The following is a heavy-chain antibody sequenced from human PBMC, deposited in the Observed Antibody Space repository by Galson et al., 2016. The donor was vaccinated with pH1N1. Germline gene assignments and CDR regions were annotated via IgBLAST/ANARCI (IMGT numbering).Heavy chain of an antibody. CDR1: GFTFGDYG. CDR2: INYIGGNI. D-gene: IGHD6-19*01. Sequence: SLRLSCAASGFTFGDYGMTWVRQAPGKGLEWVASINYIGGNIAYADSMKGRFTISRDNAKSSLYLLMNSLRAEDTALYYCARRPGIAVPGLLDFWGQGTLVIVSS. V-gene: IGHV3-20*04. CDR3: ARRPGIAVPGLLDF. J-gene: IGHJ4*02.